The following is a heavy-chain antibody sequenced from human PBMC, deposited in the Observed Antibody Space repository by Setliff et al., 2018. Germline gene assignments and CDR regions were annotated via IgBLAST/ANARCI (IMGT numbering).Heavy chain of an antibody. CDR2: IYYSGST. J-gene: IGHJ4*02. V-gene: IGHV4-39*01. Sequence: SETLSLTCTVSGGSISSSSYYWGWIRQPPGKGLEWIGSIYYSGSTYYNPSLKSRVTISVDTSKNQFSLKLSSVAAADTAVYYCARGFDVCGGGAYWGQGSLVTVSS. CDR3: ARGFDVCGGGAY. CDR1: GGSISSSSYY. D-gene: IGHD2-21*01.